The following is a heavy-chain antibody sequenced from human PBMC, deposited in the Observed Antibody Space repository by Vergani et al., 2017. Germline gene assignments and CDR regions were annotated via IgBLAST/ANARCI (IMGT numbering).Heavy chain of an antibody. Sequence: QVQLVQSGAEVKKPGASVKVSCKASGGTFSSYAISWVRQAPGQGLEWMGGIIPIFGTANYAQKFQGRVTITADESTSTAYMELSSLRSEDTAVYYCAGGAAQAYYYYYYMDVWGKGTTVTVSS. D-gene: IGHD6-13*01. V-gene: IGHV1-69*01. CDR1: GGTFSSYA. CDR3: AGGAAQAYYYYYYMDV. CDR2: IIPIFGTA. J-gene: IGHJ6*03.